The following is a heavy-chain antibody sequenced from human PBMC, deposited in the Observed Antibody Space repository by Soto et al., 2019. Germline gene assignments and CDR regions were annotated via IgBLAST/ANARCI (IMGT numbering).Heavy chain of an antibody. J-gene: IGHJ6*01. CDR3: AMVDVYVTPSPQDV. Sequence: QVQLVQSRAEGKNPGASVKVSCKASGYSFTRYGIAWARQAPGQGLEWMGWINTYNGNTNYAQNLQGRVTLTTDTSTSTAYMELTSLRSNDTAIYYCAMVDVYVTPSPQDVW. CDR2: INTYNGNT. CDR1: GYSFTRYG. D-gene: IGHD3-16*01. V-gene: IGHV1-18*01.